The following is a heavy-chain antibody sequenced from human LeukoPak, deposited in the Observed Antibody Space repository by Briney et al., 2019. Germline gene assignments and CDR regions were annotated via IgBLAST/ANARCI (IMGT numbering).Heavy chain of an antibody. CDR2: INHSGST. Sequence: SETLSLTCAVYGGSFSGYYWSWIRQPPGKGLEWIGEINHSGSTNYNPSLKSRVTISVDTSKNQFSLKLSSVTAADTAVYYRARGLYSSSDYWGQGTLVTVSS. J-gene: IGHJ4*02. D-gene: IGHD6-13*01. V-gene: IGHV4-34*01. CDR3: ARGLYSSSDY. CDR1: GGSFSGYY.